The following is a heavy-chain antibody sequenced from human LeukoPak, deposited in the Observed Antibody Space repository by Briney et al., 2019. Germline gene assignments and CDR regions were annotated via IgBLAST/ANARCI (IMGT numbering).Heavy chain of an antibody. CDR1: GFTFRSYW. D-gene: IGHD5-12*01. V-gene: IGHV3-74*01. Sequence: GGSLRLSCATSGFTFRSYWMHWVRQAPGKGLVWVSRINSDGSSTSYADSVKGRFTISRDNAKNTLYLQMNSLRAEDTAVYYCARAGVVGATPFDYWGQGTLVTVSS. CDR2: INSDGSST. J-gene: IGHJ4*02. CDR3: ARAGVVGATPFDY.